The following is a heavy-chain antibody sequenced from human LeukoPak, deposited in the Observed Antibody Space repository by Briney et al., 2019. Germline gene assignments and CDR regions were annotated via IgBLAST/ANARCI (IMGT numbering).Heavy chain of an antibody. V-gene: IGHV3-23*01. D-gene: IGHD3-9*01. CDR1: GFTFSNYA. Sequence: GGSLRLSCAVSGFTFSNYAMSWVRQAPGKGLEWVSGISTSGAGTYYADSVKGRFTISRDNSMNTVYLQMNSLRAEDTAVYYCAKDQRYWAVWGQGTTVTVSS. CDR2: ISTSGAGT. CDR3: AKDQRYWAV. J-gene: IGHJ6*02.